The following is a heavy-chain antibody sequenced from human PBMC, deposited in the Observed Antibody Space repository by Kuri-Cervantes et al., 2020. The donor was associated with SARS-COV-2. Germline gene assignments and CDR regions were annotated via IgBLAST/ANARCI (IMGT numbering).Heavy chain of an antibody. J-gene: IGHJ3*02. V-gene: IGHV3-7*01. Sequence: GRSLRLSCAASGFTFSSYWMSWVHQAPGKGLEWVANIKQEGSEKYYVGSVKGRFTISRDNAKNSLYLQMNSLRDEDTAVYYCAREGFTMVQGGKPDAFDIWGQGTMVTVSS. CDR3: AREGFTMVQGGKPDAFDI. D-gene: IGHD3-10*01. CDR2: IKQEGSEK. CDR1: GFTFSSYW.